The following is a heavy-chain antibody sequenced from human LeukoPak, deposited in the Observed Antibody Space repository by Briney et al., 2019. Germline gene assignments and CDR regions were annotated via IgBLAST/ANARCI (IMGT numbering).Heavy chain of an antibody. CDR2: ISSRSSTI. V-gene: IGHV3-48*01. CDR1: GFTFRTYS. D-gene: IGHD3-3*01. J-gene: IGHJ6*03. CDR3: ARDNRIHYDFWTGYSVEGNYYMDV. Sequence: PGESLRLSCAASGFTFRTYSMNWVRQAPGKGLEWVSYISSRSSTIYYADSVKGRFTISRDNAKNSLYLQMNSLRAEDTAVYYCARDNRIHYDFWTGYSVEGNYYMDVWGKGTTVTVSS.